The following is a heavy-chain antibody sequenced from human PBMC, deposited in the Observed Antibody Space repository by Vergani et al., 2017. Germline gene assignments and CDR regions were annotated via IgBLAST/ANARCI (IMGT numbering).Heavy chain of an antibody. CDR2: ISSSSSYI. D-gene: IGHD4-23*01. J-gene: IGHJ6*02. CDR1: GFTFSSYA. Sequence: VQLVESGGGVVQPGRSLRLSCAASGFTFSSYAMSWVRQAPGKGLEWVSSISSSSSYIYYADSVKGRFTISRDNAKNSLYLQMNSLRAEDTAVYYCARPQGGGNSYYYYYYGMDVWGQGTTVTVSS. CDR3: ARPQGGGNSYYYYYYGMDV. V-gene: IGHV3-21*01.